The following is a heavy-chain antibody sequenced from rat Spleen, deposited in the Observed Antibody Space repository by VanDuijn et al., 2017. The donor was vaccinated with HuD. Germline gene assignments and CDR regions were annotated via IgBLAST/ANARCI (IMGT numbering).Heavy chain of an antibody. CDR2: ISYDGSST. V-gene: IGHV5-7*01. J-gene: IGHJ4*01. CDR1: GFTFSDYY. Sequence: EVQLVESGGGLVQPGRSLKLSCAASGFTFSDYYMAWVRQAPTKGLEWVATISYDGSSTYYRDSVKGRFTISRDNAKSTLYLQMDSLRSEDTATYYCTRGYVMDAWGQGASVTVSS. CDR3: TRGYVMDA.